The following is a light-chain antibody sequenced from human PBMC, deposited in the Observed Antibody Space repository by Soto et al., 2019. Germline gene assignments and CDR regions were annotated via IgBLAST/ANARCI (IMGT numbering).Light chain of an antibody. CDR2: TAS. CDR3: QHRHSYPLT. J-gene: IGKJ4*01. V-gene: IGKV1-9*01. Sequence: DIQLTQSPSFLSASVRDRVTITCRASQGISNYLAWYQQKAGKAPKLLIHTASTLQNGVPSRFSGSGSGTGFTLTISSLQPEDLATYYCQHRHSYPLTFGGGTKVEIK. CDR1: QGISNY.